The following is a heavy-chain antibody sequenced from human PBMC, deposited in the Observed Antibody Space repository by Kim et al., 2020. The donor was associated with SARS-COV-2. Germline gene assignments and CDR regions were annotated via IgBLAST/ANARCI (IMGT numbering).Heavy chain of an antibody. D-gene: IGHD3-22*01. Sequence: SMEGRFTISRDNAKNLLYLQINNLGAEDSAVYYCARDHTYSSGYYYDAFDIWGQGTMVTVSS. V-gene: IGHV3-11*06. CDR3: ARDHTYSSGYYYDAFDI. J-gene: IGHJ3*02.